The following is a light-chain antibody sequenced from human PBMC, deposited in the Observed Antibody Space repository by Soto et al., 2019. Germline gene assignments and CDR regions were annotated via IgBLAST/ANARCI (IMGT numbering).Light chain of an antibody. CDR1: QSVSSGY. Sequence: EMVLTQSPGTLSLSPGDGATLSCRASQSVSSGYLAWYHQKPGQAPRLLIYGASRRATGIPDRFSGSGSGTDFTLSISRLEPEDFAVYWCQHYGNSPTFGQGTKVQLK. V-gene: IGKV3-20*01. CDR3: QHYGNSPT. J-gene: IGKJ1*01. CDR2: GAS.